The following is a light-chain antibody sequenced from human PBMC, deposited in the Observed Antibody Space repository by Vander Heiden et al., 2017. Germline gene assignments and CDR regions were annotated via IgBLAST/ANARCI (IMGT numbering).Light chain of an antibody. CDR1: QSITKY. J-gene: IGKJ2*01. CDR2: ATS. CDR3: QQSYSTPYT. Sequence: DIPMTQSPSSLSAFVGDRITITCRASQSITKYLNWYQQKPGRAPKLLIYATSNLQSGVPPRFSGSGSGTDFSLTVSSLQPEDFATYFCQQSYSTPYTFGQGTKLEIK. V-gene: IGKV1-39*01.